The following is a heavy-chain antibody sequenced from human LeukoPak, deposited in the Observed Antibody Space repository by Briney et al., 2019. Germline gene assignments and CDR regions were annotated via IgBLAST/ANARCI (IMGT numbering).Heavy chain of an antibody. J-gene: IGHJ4*02. CDR3: ARTYYYDTSGPEDFDY. D-gene: IGHD3-22*01. Sequence: GASVKVSCKTSGYTFTNYDINWVRQATGQGLEWMGWMNPNSGNTGYAQKFQGRVTMTRNTSISTGYMELSSLRSEDTAVYYCARTYYYDTSGPEDFDYWGQGTLVTVSS. CDR2: MNPNSGNT. V-gene: IGHV1-8*01. CDR1: GYTFTNYD.